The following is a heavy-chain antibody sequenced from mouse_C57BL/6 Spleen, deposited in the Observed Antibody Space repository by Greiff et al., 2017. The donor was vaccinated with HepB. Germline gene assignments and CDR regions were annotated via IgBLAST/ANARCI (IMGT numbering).Heavy chain of an antibody. CDR3: ARGRGNYAMDY. CDR2: IYPGDGDT. Sequence: VQLQQSGPELVKPGASVKISCKASGYAFSSSWMNWVKQRPGKGLEWIGRIYPGDGDTNYNGKFKGKATLTADKSSSTAYMQLSSLTSEDSAVYFCARGRGNYAMDYWGQGTSVTVSS. J-gene: IGHJ4*01. V-gene: IGHV1-82*01. CDR1: GYAFSSSW.